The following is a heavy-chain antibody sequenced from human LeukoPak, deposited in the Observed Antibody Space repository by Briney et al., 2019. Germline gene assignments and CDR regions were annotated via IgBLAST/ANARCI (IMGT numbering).Heavy chain of an antibody. CDR3: ARASNYYDSSGYYGY. Sequence: RAGGSLRLSCAVSGFTFDDYGMSWVRLAPGKGLEWVSGINWNGGSTGYADSVKGRFTISRDNAKNSLYLQMNSLRAEDTALYYCARASNYYDSSGYYGYWGQGTLVTVSS. CDR1: GFTFDDYG. V-gene: IGHV3-20*04. D-gene: IGHD3-22*01. CDR2: INWNGGST. J-gene: IGHJ4*02.